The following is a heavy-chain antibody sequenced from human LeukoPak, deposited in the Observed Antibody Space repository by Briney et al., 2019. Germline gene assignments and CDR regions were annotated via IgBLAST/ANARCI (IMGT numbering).Heavy chain of an antibody. V-gene: IGHV3-23*01. Sequence: TGRSLRLSCAASGFTFSSHGINWVHQAPGKRLEWVSGISPSGSISYYADSVKGRFTISRDNSKNTVSLQMNSLRAEDTALYYCARYLDWGEFDAWGQGTLVTVSS. CDR2: ISPSGSIS. CDR3: ARYLDWGEFDA. J-gene: IGHJ5*02. D-gene: IGHD3-9*01. CDR1: GFTFSSHG.